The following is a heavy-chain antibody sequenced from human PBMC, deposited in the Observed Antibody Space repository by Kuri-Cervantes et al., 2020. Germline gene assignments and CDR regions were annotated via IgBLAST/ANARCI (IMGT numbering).Heavy chain of an antibody. D-gene: IGHD2-2*01. Sequence: LRLSCAVSGGSISSGGYSWSWIRQPPGKGLEWIGYIYHSGSTNYNPSLKSRVTISVDTSKNQFSLKLSSVTAADTAVYYCARGRDIVVVPAYGLIFDYWDQGTLVTVSS. V-gene: IGHV4-30-2*01. CDR3: ARGRDIVVVPAYGLIFDY. CDR1: GGSISSGGYS. CDR2: IYHSGST. J-gene: IGHJ4*02.